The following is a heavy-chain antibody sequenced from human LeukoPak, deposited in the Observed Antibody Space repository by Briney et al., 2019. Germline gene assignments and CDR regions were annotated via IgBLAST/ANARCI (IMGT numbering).Heavy chain of an antibody. CDR2: INHSGST. V-gene: IGHV4-34*01. CDR3: ARWPMTHHGPYFDY. J-gene: IGHJ4*02. CDR1: GGSFSGYY. Sequence: SETLSLTCAVYGGSFSGYYWSWIRQPPGKGLEWIGEINHSGSTNYNPSLKSRVTMSVDTSKNQFSLKLSSVTAADTAVYYCARWPMTHHGPYFDYWGQGTLVTVSS.